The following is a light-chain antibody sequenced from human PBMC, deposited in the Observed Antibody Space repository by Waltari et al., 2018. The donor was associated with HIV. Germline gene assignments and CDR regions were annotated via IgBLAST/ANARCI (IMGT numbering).Light chain of an antibody. J-gene: IGLJ1*01. CDR2: TNN. Sequence: QSVLTQSPSASGTPGPRVTISCSGSSSNIGRNYVYWYQQLPGTAPKLLIYTNNQRPSGVPDRFSGSKSGTSASLAISGLRSEDEADYYCAAWNDRLSGYVFGTGTKVTV. V-gene: IGLV1-47*01. CDR1: SSNIGRNY. CDR3: AAWNDRLSGYV.